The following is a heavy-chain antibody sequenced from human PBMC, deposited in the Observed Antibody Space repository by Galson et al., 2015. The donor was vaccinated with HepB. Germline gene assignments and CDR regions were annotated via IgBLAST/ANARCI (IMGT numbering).Heavy chain of an antibody. Sequence: TLSLTCTVSGGSIGRTNHYWGWLRQTPGKGLEWIGSIYYNGDTYYNPSLQSRVSISVDTSKNQFSLKVISVTAADTAVYYCARVLVVATGTLFDYWGQGTLGTVSS. CDR1: GGSIGRTNHY. CDR3: ARVLVVATGTLFDY. D-gene: IGHD1-1*01. CDR2: IYYNGDT. J-gene: IGHJ4*02. V-gene: IGHV4-39*07.